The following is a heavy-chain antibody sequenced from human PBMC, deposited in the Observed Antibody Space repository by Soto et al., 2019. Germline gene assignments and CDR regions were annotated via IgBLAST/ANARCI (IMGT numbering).Heavy chain of an antibody. CDR3: ARASEQQWLATFDY. CDR2: ISAYNGNT. Sequence: ASVKVSCKASGYTFTSYGISWVRQAPGQGLEWMGWISAYNGNTNYAQKLQGRVTMTTDTSTSTAYMELSSLRSEDTAVYYCARASEQQWLATFDYWGQGTLVTVSS. V-gene: IGHV1-18*04. CDR1: GYTFTSYG. J-gene: IGHJ4*02. D-gene: IGHD6-19*01.